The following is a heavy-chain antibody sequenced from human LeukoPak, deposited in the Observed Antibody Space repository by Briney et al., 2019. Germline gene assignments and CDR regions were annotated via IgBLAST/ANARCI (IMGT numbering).Heavy chain of an antibody. CDR1: GFTFSSYG. CDR2: ISYDGSNK. V-gene: IGHV3-30*18. D-gene: IGHD5-12*01. Sequence: GRSLRLSCAASGFTFSSYGMHWVRQAPGKGLEWVAVISYDGSNKYYADSVKGRFTISRDNSKNTLYLQMNSLRAEDTAVYYCAKGEGVATSHWGQGTLVTVSS. J-gene: IGHJ4*02. CDR3: AKGEGVATSH.